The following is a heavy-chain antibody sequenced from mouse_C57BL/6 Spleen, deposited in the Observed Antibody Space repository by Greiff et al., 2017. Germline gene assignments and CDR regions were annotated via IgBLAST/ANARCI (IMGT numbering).Heavy chain of an antibody. J-gene: IGHJ4*01. CDR3: ARDGIQGGYYAMDY. CDR1: GFTFSDYG. D-gene: IGHD5-2*01. V-gene: IGHV5-17*01. CDR2: ISSGSSTI. Sequence: EVKVVESGGGLVKPGGSLKLSCAASGFTFSDYGMHWVRQAPEKGLEWVAYISSGSSTIYYADTVKGRFTISRDNAKNTLFLQMTSLRSEDTAMYYCARDGIQGGYYAMDYWGQGTSVTVSS.